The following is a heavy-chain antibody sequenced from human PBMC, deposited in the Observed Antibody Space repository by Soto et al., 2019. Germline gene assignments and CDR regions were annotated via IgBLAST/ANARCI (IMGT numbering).Heavy chain of an antibody. CDR2: IYPDDSDT. D-gene: IGHD3-16*01. Sequence: GESLKISCEASGYSFTFYWIAWVRQLPGKGLEWMGIIYPDDSDTRYSPSFQGHVTTSADKSISTAYLQWSSLKASDSAVYYCARLSRASFALDVWGQGTTVTVSS. J-gene: IGHJ6*02. CDR3: ARLSRASFALDV. V-gene: IGHV5-51*01. CDR1: GYSFTFYW.